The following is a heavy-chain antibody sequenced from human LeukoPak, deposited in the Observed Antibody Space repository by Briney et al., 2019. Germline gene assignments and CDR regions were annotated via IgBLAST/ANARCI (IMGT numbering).Heavy chain of an antibody. Sequence: SETLSLTRTASGGSVNNDFWSWIRQPAGKGVEWIGRVYSSGSTNYNPSLKSRVTMSMDKSKNQFSPKLSSVTAADTAVYYCARNRCNSISCPFNYWGQGTLVTFSS. J-gene: IGHJ4*02. CDR2: VYSSGST. CDR1: GGSVNNDF. CDR3: ARNRCNSISCPFNY. D-gene: IGHD2/OR15-2a*01. V-gene: IGHV4-4*07.